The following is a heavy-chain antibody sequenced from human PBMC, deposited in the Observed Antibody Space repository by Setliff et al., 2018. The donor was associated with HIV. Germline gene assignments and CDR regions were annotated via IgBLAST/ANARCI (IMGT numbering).Heavy chain of an antibody. V-gene: IGHV3-30-3*01. CDR2: ISYDGSNK. D-gene: IGHD5-12*01. CDR1: GFTFSSYA. CDR3: TRVHSAYDVFAFDL. J-gene: IGHJ3*01. Sequence: GGSLRLSCAASGFTFSSYAMHWVRQAPGKGLEWVAVISYDGSNKYYADSVKGRFTISRDNAKNSLYLQMNGLRAEDTGIYYCTRVHSAYDVFAFDLWGQGTMVTVSS.